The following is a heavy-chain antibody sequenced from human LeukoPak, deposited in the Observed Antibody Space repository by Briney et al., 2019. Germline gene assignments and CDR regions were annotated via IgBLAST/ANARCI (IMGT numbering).Heavy chain of an antibody. CDR1: GFTFSSYE. CDR2: ISSSGSTI. Sequence: PGGSLRLSCAASGFTFSSYEMNWVRQAPGKGLEWVSYISSSGSTIYYADSVKGRFTISRDNAKSSLYLQMNSLRAEDTAVYYCARDHPSDILTGYYSFDYWGQGTLVTVPS. J-gene: IGHJ4*02. CDR3: ARDHPSDILTGYYSFDY. V-gene: IGHV3-48*03. D-gene: IGHD3-9*01.